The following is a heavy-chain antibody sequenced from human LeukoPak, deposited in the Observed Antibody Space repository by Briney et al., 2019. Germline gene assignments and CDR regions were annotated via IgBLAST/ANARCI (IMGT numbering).Heavy chain of an antibody. CDR1: GYTFTSYD. D-gene: IGHD3-10*01. CDR3: ARGGIPTTMVRGVLYYYYGMDV. V-gene: IGHV1-8*01. Sequence: ASVKVSCKASGYTFTSYDINWVRQATGQGLEWMGWMNPNSGNTGYAQKFQGRVTMTRNTSISTAYMELSSLRSEDTAVYYCARGGIPTTMVRGVLYYYYGMDVWGQGTTVTVSS. J-gene: IGHJ6*02. CDR2: MNPNSGNT.